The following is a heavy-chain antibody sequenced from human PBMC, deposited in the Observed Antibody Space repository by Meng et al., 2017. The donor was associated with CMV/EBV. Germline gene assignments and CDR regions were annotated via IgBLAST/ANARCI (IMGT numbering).Heavy chain of an antibody. CDR2: ISGSGGST. CDR3: AKERKAYYDILTADYGMDV. Sequence: GGSLRLSCAASGFTFSSYSMNWVRQAPGKGLEWVLAISGSGGSTYYADSVKGRFTISRDNSKNTLYLQMNSLRAEDTAVYYCAKERKAYYDILTADYGMDVWGQGTTVTVSS. V-gene: IGHV3-23*01. D-gene: IGHD3-9*01. J-gene: IGHJ6*02. CDR1: GFTFSSYS.